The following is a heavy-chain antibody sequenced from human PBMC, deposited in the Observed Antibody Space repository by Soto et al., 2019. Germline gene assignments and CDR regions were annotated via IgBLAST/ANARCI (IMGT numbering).Heavy chain of an antibody. CDR2: ISAYNGNT. Sequence: QVQLVQSGAEVKKPGASVKVSCKASGYTFSSYGISWVRQAPGQGPEWMGWISAYNGNTNYAQKLQGRVTMTTDTSTSTAYMELRSLRSDDTAVYYCARGPNYDILTGNYDGMDVWGQGTTVTVSS. D-gene: IGHD3-9*01. CDR1: GYTFSSYG. J-gene: IGHJ6*02. CDR3: ARGPNYDILTGNYDGMDV. V-gene: IGHV1-18*01.